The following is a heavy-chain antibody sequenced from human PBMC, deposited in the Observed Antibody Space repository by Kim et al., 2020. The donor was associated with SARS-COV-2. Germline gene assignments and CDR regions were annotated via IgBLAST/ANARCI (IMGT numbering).Heavy chain of an antibody. Sequence: GGSLRLSCAASGFTFSSYWMNWVRQAPGKGLVWVSRIKSDGSSANYADSVKGRFTISRDNANNTLYLQMNSLRADDTAVYYCARGPWSFDYWGQGTLVT. CDR2: IKSDGSSA. D-gene: IGHD2-8*01. V-gene: IGHV3-74*01. J-gene: IGHJ4*02. CDR3: ARGPWSFDY. CDR1: GFTFSSYW.